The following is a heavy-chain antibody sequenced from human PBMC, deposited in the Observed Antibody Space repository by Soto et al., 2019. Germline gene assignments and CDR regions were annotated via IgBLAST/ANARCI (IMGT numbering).Heavy chain of an antibody. CDR3: ANICYYYDSSGYYYEDY. D-gene: IGHD3-22*01. Sequence: PGGSLRLSCAASGFTFSSYAMSWVRQAPGKGLEWVSAISGSGGSTYYADSVKGRFTISRDNSKNTLYLQMNSLRAEDTAVYYCANICYYYDSSGYYYEDYWGQGTLVTVSS. CDR2: ISGSGGST. J-gene: IGHJ4*02. V-gene: IGHV3-23*01. CDR1: GFTFSSYA.